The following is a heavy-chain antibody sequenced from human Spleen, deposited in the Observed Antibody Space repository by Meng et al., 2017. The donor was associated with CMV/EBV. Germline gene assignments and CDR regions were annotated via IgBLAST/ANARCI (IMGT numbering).Heavy chain of an antibody. J-gene: IGHJ6*02. CDR2: MNPNSDNT. CDR3: ARGLRITIFGVVIFDGMDV. D-gene: IGHD3-3*01. V-gene: IGHV1-8*01. Sequence: SVKVSCKASGYTFTSHDISWVRQATGQGLEWMGWMNPNSDNTDYAQKFQGRVTMTRDTSISTAYMELSSLRSEDTAVYYCARGLRITIFGVVIFDGMDVWGQGTTVTVSS. CDR1: GYTFTSHD.